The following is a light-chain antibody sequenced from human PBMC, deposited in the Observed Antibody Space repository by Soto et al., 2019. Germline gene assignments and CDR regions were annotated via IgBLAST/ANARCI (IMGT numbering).Light chain of an antibody. V-gene: IGKV3-20*01. CDR3: QQYVSSPYT. CDR2: GAS. CDR1: QSVSSTY. J-gene: IGKJ2*01. Sequence: EIVLTQSPGTLSLSPGERATLSCRASQSVSSTYLAWYQQKPGQAPRLLIYGASIRATGVPDRFSGSGSGKDFTLTISSVEPEYFAVYYCQQYVSSPYTFGQWTKLEIK.